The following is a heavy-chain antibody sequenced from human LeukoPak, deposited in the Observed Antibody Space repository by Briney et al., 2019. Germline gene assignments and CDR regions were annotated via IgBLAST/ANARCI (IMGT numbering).Heavy chain of an antibody. V-gene: IGHV4-39*01. CDR1: GGSIDSMSYY. CDR3: AGQLELHESNLWFDP. D-gene: IGHD1-7*01. Sequence: SETLSLTCTVSGGSIDSMSYYWGWIRQPPGMALEWIGSVYYSGSTYYDPSLKSRVTISVDTSKNQFSLKLTSVTAADTAVYYCAGQLELHESNLWFDPWGQGTLVTVSS. CDR2: VYYSGST. J-gene: IGHJ5*02.